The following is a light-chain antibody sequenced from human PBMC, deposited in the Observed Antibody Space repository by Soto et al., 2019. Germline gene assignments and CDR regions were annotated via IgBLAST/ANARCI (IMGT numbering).Light chain of an antibody. CDR3: QSYDSSLSGYV. CDR2: GNS. V-gene: IGLV1-40*01. Sequence: QAVVTQPPSVSGAPGQRVTISCTGSSSNIGAGYDVHWYQQLPGTAPKILIYGNSNRPSGVPDRFSGSKSGTSASLAITGPQAEDEAEYYCQSYDSSLSGYVFGTGTKLTVL. CDR1: SSNIGAGYD. J-gene: IGLJ1*01.